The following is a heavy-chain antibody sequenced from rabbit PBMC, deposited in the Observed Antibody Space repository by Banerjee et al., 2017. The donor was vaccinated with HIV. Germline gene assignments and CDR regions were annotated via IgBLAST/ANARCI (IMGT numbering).Heavy chain of an antibody. CDR2: IYGANGETT. D-gene: IGHD7-1*01. Sequence: QSLEESGGDLVKPGASLTLTCTASGFDLSSYYYMCWVRQAPGKGLEWIACIYGANGETTSYANWAKGRFTISKASWTTVTLQMTSLTAADTATYFCARNTGITDYNLWGPGTLVTVS. CDR3: ARNTGITDYNL. V-gene: IGHV1S40*01. CDR1: GFDLSSYYY. J-gene: IGHJ4*01.